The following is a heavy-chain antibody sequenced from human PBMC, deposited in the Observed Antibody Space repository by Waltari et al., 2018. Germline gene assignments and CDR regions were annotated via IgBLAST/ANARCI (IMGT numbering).Heavy chain of an antibody. J-gene: IGHJ3*01. CDR1: GFNFRHSA. D-gene: IGHD3-22*01. CDR2: ISGSGGRA. V-gene: IGHV3-23*01. Sequence: EVQLLESGGGLVQPGGSLRLSCADSGFNFRHSAMSWVRQAPRKGLEWDPAISGSGGRAYYADTVKGRFTIYRDNSKNTLYLHMNSLRAEDTAVYYCAAGWLLLGAFDVWGQGTMVTVSS. CDR3: AAGWLLLGAFDV.